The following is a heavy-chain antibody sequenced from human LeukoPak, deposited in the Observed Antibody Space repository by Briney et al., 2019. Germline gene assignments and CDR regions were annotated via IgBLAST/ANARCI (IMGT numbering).Heavy chain of an antibody. CDR2: ISGSGTNT. CDR3: GRQGIYASGNLDY. Sequence: GGSLRLSCAASGFTFSSYSMNWVRQAPGEGLEWVSAISGSGTNTYYADSVKGRFTISRDNSKDTLYLQMNSLRAEDTAVYYCGRQGIYASGNLDYWGQGTLVTVSS. CDR1: GFTFSSYS. D-gene: IGHD3-10*01. V-gene: IGHV3-23*01. J-gene: IGHJ4*02.